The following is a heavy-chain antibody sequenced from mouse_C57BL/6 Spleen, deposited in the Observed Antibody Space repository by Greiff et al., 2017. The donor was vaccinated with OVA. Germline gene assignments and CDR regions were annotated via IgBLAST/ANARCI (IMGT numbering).Heavy chain of an antibody. J-gene: IGHJ3*01. V-gene: IGHV5-4*01. CDR3: AGNYDQFAY. D-gene: IGHD2-4*01. CDR1: GFTFSSYA. CDR2: ISDGGSYT. Sequence: EVQVVESGGGLVKPGGSLKLSCAASGFTFSSYAMSWVRQTPEKRLEWVATISDGGSYTYYPDNVKGRFTISRDNAKNNLYLQMSHLKSEDTAMYYCAGNYDQFAYWGQGTLVTVSA.